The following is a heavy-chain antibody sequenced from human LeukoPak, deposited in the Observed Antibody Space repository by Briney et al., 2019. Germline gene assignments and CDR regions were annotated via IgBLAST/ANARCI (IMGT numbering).Heavy chain of an antibody. V-gene: IGHV3-23*01. D-gene: IGHD3-22*01. CDR3: AKGPQLNSGYHPDY. CDR2: ITGSDDRT. Sequence: GSLRLSCAASGFTFSSAAMTWVRRVPGKGLEWVSTITGSDDRTYYADSVKGRFTISRDFSKNTLHLQMSSLRVEDTAIYYCAKGPQLNSGYHPDYWGQGTLVAVSS. J-gene: IGHJ4*02. CDR1: GFTFSSAA.